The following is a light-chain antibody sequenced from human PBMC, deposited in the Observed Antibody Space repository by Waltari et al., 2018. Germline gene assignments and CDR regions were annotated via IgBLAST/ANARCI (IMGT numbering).Light chain of an antibody. CDR2: DLT. V-gene: IGLV2-14*03. CDR3: ASYTSSRTVI. J-gene: IGLJ2*01. Sequence: QSALTQPASVSGSPGQSITISCTGTSSDVGGYDYVSWYQQHPGKAPKLIIYDLTRRASGLFTRFSGSKSGTAASLTITGLQAEDEADYYCASYTSSRTVIFGGGTKVTVL. CDR1: SSDVGGYDY.